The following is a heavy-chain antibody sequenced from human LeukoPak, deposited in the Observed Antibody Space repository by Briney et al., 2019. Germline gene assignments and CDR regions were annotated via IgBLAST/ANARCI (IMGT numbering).Heavy chain of an antibody. CDR2: MNPNSGST. Sequence: ASVKVSCKASGYTFTSYDINWVRQATGQGLEWMGWMNPNSGSTGYAQKFQGRVTMTRNTSISTAYMELNSLRSEDTAVYYCARPMTENYYYYGMDVWGQGTTVTVSS. CDR1: GYTFTSYD. V-gene: IGHV1-8*01. CDR3: ARPMTENYYYYGMDV. J-gene: IGHJ6*02.